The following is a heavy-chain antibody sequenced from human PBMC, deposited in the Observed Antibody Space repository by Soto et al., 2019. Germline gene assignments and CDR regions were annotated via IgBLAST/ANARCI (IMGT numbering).Heavy chain of an antibody. CDR3: ARWNGYGDL. V-gene: IGHV3-23*01. CDR2: MSIGYGKT. Sequence: EEQLLLSGGGLIQPGGSLRLSCAASGFTFIDYSMAWVRQTPERGLEWVSGMSIGYGKTLHADSVKGRFTVSRDRSKNTVDLQMNSLRAGDTAMYYCARWNGYGDLWGQGTLVTVSS. J-gene: IGHJ4*02. CDR1: GFTFIDYS. D-gene: IGHD4-17*01.